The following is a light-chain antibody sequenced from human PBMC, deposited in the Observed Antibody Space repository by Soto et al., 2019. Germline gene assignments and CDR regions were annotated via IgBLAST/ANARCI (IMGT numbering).Light chain of an antibody. J-gene: IGKJ1*01. V-gene: IGKV1D-13*01. CDR1: QGISSY. CDR2: AAS. CDR3: QQYYNCPWT. Sequence: AIQLTQSPSALSASVGDRVTIPCRASQGISSYLAWYQQKPGKAPKLLIYAASTLQSGVPSRFSGSGSGTDFTLTISCLQSEDFATYYCQQYYNCPWTFGQGTKVDIK.